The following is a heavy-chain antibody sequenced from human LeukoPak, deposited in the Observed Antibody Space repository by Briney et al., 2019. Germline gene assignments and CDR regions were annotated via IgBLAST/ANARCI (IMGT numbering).Heavy chain of an antibody. V-gene: IGHV3-23*01. CDR2: ISGVGSST. Sequence: GGSLRLSCAASGFTFSNYAMSWVRQAPGKGLEWISSISGVGSSTYYADSVKGRITISRDNSKNTLYLQMNSLRAEDTAVYYCGAEWGVLYFGYWGRGTLVTVSS. D-gene: IGHD1-26*01. J-gene: IGHJ4*02. CDR1: GFTFSNYA. CDR3: GAEWGVLYFGY.